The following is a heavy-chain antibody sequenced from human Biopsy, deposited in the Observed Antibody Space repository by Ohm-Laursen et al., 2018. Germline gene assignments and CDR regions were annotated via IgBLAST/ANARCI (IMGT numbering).Heavy chain of an antibody. J-gene: IGHJ4*02. V-gene: IGHV1-24*01. D-gene: IGHD1-1*01. Sequence: ASVKVSCNVSEYTLTELPIHWVRQAPGNGLEWMGGFDPEHGETLYAQKLQGRVTMTTDTSTSTAYMELRSLRSDDTAVYYCAADINVWNVNYWGQGTQVTVSS. CDR1: EYTLTELP. CDR2: FDPEHGET. CDR3: AADINVWNVNY.